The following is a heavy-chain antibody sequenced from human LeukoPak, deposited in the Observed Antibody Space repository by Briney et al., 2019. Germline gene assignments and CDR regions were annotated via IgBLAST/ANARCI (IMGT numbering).Heavy chain of an antibody. V-gene: IGHV3-23*01. J-gene: IGHJ4*02. CDR2: IGGSGTRT. CDR3: ARARPSMWIDY. Sequence: GGSLRLSCSASGFTFTTYGMNWVRQAPGKGLEWVSGIGGSGTRTYYADSVKGRFTISRDSSKNTLYLQMNSLRPEDTAVYYCARARPSMWIDYWGQGTLVTVSS. D-gene: IGHD5-12*01. CDR1: GFTFTTYG.